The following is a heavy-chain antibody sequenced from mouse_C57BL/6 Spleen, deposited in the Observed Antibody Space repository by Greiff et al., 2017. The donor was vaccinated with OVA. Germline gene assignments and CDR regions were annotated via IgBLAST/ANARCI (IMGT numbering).Heavy chain of an antibody. CDR3: ARRGTNRDYFDY. CDR1: GYTFTSYW. V-gene: IGHV1-64*01. D-gene: IGHD6-1*01. Sequence: QVQLKQPGAELVKPGASVKLSCKASGYTFTSYWMHWVKQRPGQGLEWIGMIHPNSGSTNYNEKFKSKATLTVDKSSSTAYMQLSSLTSEDSAVYYCARRGTNRDYFDYWGQGTTLTVSS. J-gene: IGHJ2*01. CDR2: IHPNSGST.